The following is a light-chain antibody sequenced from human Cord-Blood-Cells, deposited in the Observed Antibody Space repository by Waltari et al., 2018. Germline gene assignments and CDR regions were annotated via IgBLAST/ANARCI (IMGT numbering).Light chain of an antibody. CDR2: LGS. CDR1: QSLLHSNGYIY. J-gene: IGKJ1*01. Sequence: DIVMTQSPLSLPVTPGEPASISCRSSQSLLHSNGYIYLDWYLQKPGQSPQLLIYLGSNRASGVPDRFSGSGSGTDFTLKISRVEAEDVGVYYCMQALQTPATFGQGTKVEIK. V-gene: IGKV2-28*01. CDR3: MQALQTPAT.